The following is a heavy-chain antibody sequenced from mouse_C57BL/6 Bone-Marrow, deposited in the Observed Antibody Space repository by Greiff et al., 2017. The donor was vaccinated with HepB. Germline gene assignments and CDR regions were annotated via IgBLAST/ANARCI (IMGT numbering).Heavy chain of an antibody. CDR3: ASQGGSCNWDWFAY. Sequence: QVQLQQSGAELMKPGASVKLSCKASGYTFTGYWIEWVKQRPGHGLEWIGEIFPGSGSTNYNEKFKGKATFTADTSSNTAYMQLSSLTTEDSAIYYCASQGGSCNWDWFAYGGQGTLVTVTA. CDR2: IFPGSGST. J-gene: IGHJ3*01. CDR1: GYTFTGYW. D-gene: IGHD4-1*02. V-gene: IGHV1-9*01.